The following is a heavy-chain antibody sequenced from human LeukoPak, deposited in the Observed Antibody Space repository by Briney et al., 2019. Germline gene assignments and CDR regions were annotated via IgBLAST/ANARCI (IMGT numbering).Heavy chain of an antibody. CDR1: GGSISSYY. CDR3: ATLPHYYDSSGYHD. D-gene: IGHD3-22*01. CDR2: IYYSGST. V-gene: IGHV4-59*01. J-gene: IGHJ4*02. Sequence: PSETLSLTCTVSGGSISSYYWSWIRQPPGKGLEWIGYIYYSGSTNYNPSLKSRVTISVDTSKNQFSLKLSSVTAADTAVCYCATLPHYYDSSGYHDWGQGTLVTVSS.